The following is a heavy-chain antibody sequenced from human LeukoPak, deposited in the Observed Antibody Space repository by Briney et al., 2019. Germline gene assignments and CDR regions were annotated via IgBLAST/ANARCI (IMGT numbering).Heavy chain of an antibody. CDR2: IYSGGST. Sequence: TGGSLRLSCLASGFTVSSDYMSWVRRAPGKGLEWVSVIYSGGSTYYADSVKGRFTISRDHSKNTLYLQMNSLRAEDTAVYYCARGGPEDAFDIWGQGTMVTVSS. J-gene: IGHJ3*02. CDR3: ARGGPEDAFDI. D-gene: IGHD1-14*01. V-gene: IGHV3-66*01. CDR1: GFTVSSDY.